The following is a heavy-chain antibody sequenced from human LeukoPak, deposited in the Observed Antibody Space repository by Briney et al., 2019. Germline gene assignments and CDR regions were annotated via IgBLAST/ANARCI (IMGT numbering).Heavy chain of an antibody. Sequence: GGSLRLSCAASGFTFSDYYMSWLRQAPGKGLEWGSYISSSGSNIYYADSVKGPFTISRDNAKNSLYLQMNSLRAEDTAVYYCARVAYGDHGRYYYYYMDVWGKGTTVTVSS. D-gene: IGHD4-17*01. CDR3: ARVAYGDHGRYYYYYMDV. CDR2: ISSSGSNI. J-gene: IGHJ6*03. V-gene: IGHV3-11*01. CDR1: GFTFSDYY.